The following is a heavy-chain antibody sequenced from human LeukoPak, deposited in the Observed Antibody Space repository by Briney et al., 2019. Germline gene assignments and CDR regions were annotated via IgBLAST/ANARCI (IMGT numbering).Heavy chain of an antibody. CDR3: ARGPYSSSWYGFDY. J-gene: IGHJ4*02. CDR2: MNPDSGNT. Sequence: ASVKVSCKASGYTFTSYDINWVRQATGQGLEWMGWMNPDSGNTGYAQKFQGRVTMTRNASISTAYMELSSLRSEDTAVYYCARGPYSSSWYGFDYWGQGTLVTVSS. V-gene: IGHV1-8*01. CDR1: GYTFTSYD. D-gene: IGHD6-13*01.